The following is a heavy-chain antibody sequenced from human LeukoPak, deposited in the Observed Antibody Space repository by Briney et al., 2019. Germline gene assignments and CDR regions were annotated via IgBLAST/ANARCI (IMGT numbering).Heavy chain of an antibody. CDR2: ISYDGSNK. J-gene: IGHJ6*02. CDR3: AKATRYSSGWYHYYHYGMDV. Sequence: GGSLRLSCAASGFTFSSYGMHWVRQAPGKGLEWVAVISYDGSNKYYADSVKGRFTISRDNSKNTLYLQMNSLRAEDTAVYYCAKATRYSSGWYHYYHYGMDVWGQGTTVTVSS. D-gene: IGHD6-19*01. V-gene: IGHV3-30*18. CDR1: GFTFSSYG.